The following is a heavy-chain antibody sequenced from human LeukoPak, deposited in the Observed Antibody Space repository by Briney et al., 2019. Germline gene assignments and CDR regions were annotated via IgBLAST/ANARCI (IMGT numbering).Heavy chain of an antibody. D-gene: IGHD1-26*01. CDR2: INHSGST. J-gene: IGHJ4*02. CDR1: GGSFSGYY. CDR3: ARKYSGSYYGKFDY. V-gene: IGHV4-34*01. Sequence: SETLSLTCAVYGGSFSGYYWSWIRQPPGKGLEWIGEINHSGSTNYNPSLKSRVTISVDTSKNQFSLKLSSVTAADTAVYYCARKYSGSYYGKFDYWGQGTLVTVSS.